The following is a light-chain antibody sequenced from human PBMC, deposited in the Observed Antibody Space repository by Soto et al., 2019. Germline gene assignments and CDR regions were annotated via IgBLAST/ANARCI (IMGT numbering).Light chain of an antibody. CDR3: SSYRSTNTPYV. CDR2: EVS. J-gene: IGLJ1*01. CDR1: VSDIGDYKY. V-gene: IGLV2-14*01. Sequence: SALTQPSSVSGSPGQSVTISCTGTVSDIGDYKYVSWYQQRPGKAPKLMIYEVSNRPSGVSNRFSGSKSGNPASLTISGLQADDEADYYCSSYRSTNTPYVFGTGTKVTVL.